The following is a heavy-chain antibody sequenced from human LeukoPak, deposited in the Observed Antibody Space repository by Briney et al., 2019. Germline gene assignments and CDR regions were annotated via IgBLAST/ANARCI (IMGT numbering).Heavy chain of an antibody. Sequence: GRSLRLSCAASGFTFSSYGMHWVRQAPGKGLEWVSVIYSGGSTYYADSVKGRFTISRDNSKNTLYLQMNSLRAEDTAVYYCARGGGYYWFDPWGQGTLVTVSS. CDR2: IYSGGST. J-gene: IGHJ5*02. CDR1: GFTFSSYG. CDR3: ARGGGYYWFDP. D-gene: IGHD2-15*01. V-gene: IGHV3-66*02.